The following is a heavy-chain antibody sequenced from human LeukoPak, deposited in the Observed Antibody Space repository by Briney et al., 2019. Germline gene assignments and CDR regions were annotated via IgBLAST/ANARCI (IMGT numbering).Heavy chain of an antibody. J-gene: IGHJ4*02. V-gene: IGHV3-23*01. CDR1: GFTFSSYA. CDR3: AKESCSGGSCYPYYFDY. CDR2: ISGSSGST. D-gene: IGHD2-15*01. Sequence: PGGSLRLSCAASGFTFSSYAMSWVRQAPGKGLEWVSAISGSSGSTYYADSVKGRFTISRDNSKNTLYLQMNSLRAEDTAVYYCAKESCSGGSCYPYYFDYWGQGTLVTVSS.